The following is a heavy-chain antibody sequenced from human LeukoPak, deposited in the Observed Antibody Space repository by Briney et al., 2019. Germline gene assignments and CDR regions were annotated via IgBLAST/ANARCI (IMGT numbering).Heavy chain of an antibody. J-gene: IGHJ4*02. Sequence: KSGGSLRLSCAASGFTFSDYYMSWIRQAPGKGLAWISYISSSGSTIYYADSVNGRFTISRNNAKNSLYLQMNSLRADDTAVYYCARERGEMATIEPYWGQGTLVTVSS. CDR1: GFTFSDYY. CDR3: ARERGEMATIEPY. D-gene: IGHD5-24*01. CDR2: ISSSGSTI. V-gene: IGHV3-11*04.